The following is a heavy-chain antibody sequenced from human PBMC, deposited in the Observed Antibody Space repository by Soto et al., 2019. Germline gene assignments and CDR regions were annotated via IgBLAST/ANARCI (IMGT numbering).Heavy chain of an antibody. CDR1: GFTFSDYY. V-gene: IGHV3-11*06. CDR2: ISRSSSHT. Sequence: GGSLRLSCEFFGFTFSDYYMSWIRQAPGKGLEWVSYISRSSSHTDYADSVKGRFTISRDNAKNSVYLQMNSLRAEDTAVYYCARQSLITGTLLHYYGMDLWGQGTTVTVSS. CDR3: ARQSLITGTLLHYYGMDL. D-gene: IGHD1-20*01. J-gene: IGHJ6*02.